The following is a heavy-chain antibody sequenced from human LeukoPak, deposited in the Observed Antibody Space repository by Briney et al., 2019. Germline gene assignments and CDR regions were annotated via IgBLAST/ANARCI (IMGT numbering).Heavy chain of an antibody. CDR2: IYYSGST. Sequence: SETLSLTCTVSGGSISSSSYYWGRIRQPPGKGLEWIGSIYYSGSTYYNPSLKSRVTISVDTSKNQFSLKLSSVTAADTAVYYCARPDYYDSSGYYYVWDYWGQGTLVTVSS. J-gene: IGHJ4*02. CDR1: GGSISSSSYY. V-gene: IGHV4-39*07. CDR3: ARPDYYDSSGYYYVWDY. D-gene: IGHD3-22*01.